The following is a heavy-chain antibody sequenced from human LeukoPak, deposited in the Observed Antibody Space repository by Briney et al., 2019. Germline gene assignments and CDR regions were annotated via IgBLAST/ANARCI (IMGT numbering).Heavy chain of an antibody. CDR2: NYYSGST. CDR3: ARDKLASSSWRISAFDI. D-gene: IGHD6-13*01. CDR1: GGSISSSSYY. V-gene: IGHV4-39*07. J-gene: IGHJ3*02. Sequence: SETLSLTCTVSGGSISSSSYYWGWIRQPPGKGLEWIGSNYYSGSTYYNPSLKSRVTISVDTSKNQFSLKLSSVTAADTAVYYCARDKLASSSWRISAFDIWGQGTMVTVSS.